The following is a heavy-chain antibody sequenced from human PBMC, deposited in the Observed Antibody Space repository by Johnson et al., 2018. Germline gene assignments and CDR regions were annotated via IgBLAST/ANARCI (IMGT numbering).Heavy chain of an antibody. Sequence: QVQLVQSGAEVKKPGASVKVSCKASGYTFTNYYMHWVRQAPGQGLEWMGIINPSGGSTSYAQKFQGRVTMTRDTSTSTAYMELSSLRSEDTDVYYCARAFLDYYDSSGYRDAFDIWGQGTMVTVSS. CDR1: GYTFTNYY. CDR2: INPSGGST. CDR3: ARAFLDYYDSSGYRDAFDI. V-gene: IGHV1-46*01. J-gene: IGHJ3*02. D-gene: IGHD3-22*01.